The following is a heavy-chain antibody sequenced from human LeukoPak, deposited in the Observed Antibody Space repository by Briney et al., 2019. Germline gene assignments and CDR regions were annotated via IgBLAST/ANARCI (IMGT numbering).Heavy chain of an antibody. Sequence: SETLSLTCTVSGGSISSSSYYWGWIHQPPGKGLEWIGSIYYSGSTYYNPSLKSRVTISVDTSKNQFSLKLSSVTATDTAVFYCARVVGAPNWFDPWGQGTLVTVSS. V-gene: IGHV4-39*07. CDR3: ARVVGAPNWFDP. CDR1: GGSISSSSYY. CDR2: IYYSGST. D-gene: IGHD1-26*01. J-gene: IGHJ5*02.